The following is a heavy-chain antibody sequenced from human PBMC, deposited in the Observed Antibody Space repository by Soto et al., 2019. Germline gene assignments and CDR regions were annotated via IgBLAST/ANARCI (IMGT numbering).Heavy chain of an antibody. V-gene: IGHV3-7*05. CDR3: SKSLSAIPGDS. Sequence: EVQLVESGGGLVQSGGSLRLSCAASGFTFSSYWMSWVRQGPGKGPEWVANIKQDGSEIYYVESLKGRFTISRDNAKSSLYLQITSMRAEDTAVYHCSKSLSAIPGDSWGQGTLVTVSS. CDR1: GFTFSSYW. J-gene: IGHJ4*02. D-gene: IGHD2-2*01. CDR2: IKQDGSEI.